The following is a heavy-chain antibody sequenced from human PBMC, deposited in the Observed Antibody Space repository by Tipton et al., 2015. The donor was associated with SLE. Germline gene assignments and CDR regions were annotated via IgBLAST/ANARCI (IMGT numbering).Heavy chain of an antibody. Sequence: TLSLTCSVSGVSISTSRYYWGWIRHSPGQGLGWVGSRYAGGSPHFHPSLKSRASISAAASKNHFSQKLNSVTAADTAVYYCATNGHGETYEFFTEYLRHWGQGTLVTVSS. CDR2: RYAGGSP. D-gene: IGHD5-12*01. V-gene: IGHV4-39*02. CDR1: GVSISTSRYY. J-gene: IGHJ1*01. CDR3: ATNGHGETYEFFTEYLRH.